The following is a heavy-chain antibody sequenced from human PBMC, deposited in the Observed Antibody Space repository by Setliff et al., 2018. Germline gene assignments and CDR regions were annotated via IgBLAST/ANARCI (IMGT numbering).Heavy chain of an antibody. V-gene: IGHV3-30*02. Sequence: GGSLRLSCAASGFTFSKYGMYWVRQAPGKGLEWVAFIRYDGSNKYYADSVKGRFTISRGNSKNILSLQMNSLRGEDTAVYYCAKSVTMIVPGAFDIRGQGTKVTVSS. CDR2: IRYDGSNK. CDR3: AKSVTMIVPGAFDI. D-gene: IGHD3-22*01. J-gene: IGHJ3*02. CDR1: GFTFSKYG.